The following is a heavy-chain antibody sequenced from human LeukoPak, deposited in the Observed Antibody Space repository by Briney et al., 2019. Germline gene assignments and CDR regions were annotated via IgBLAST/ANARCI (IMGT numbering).Heavy chain of an antibody. J-gene: IGHJ6*03. Sequence: GGSLRVSCAASGFTFSTYAMSWVRQAPGKGLKWVSDISGSGGSTYYADSVKGRFTISRDNSHNTLNLQMYSLRADDTAVYYCATQLTRGVRSYMDVWGKGTTVTVSS. CDR2: ISGSGGST. CDR1: GFTFSTYA. V-gene: IGHV3-23*01. CDR3: ATQLTRGVRSYMDV. D-gene: IGHD3-10*01.